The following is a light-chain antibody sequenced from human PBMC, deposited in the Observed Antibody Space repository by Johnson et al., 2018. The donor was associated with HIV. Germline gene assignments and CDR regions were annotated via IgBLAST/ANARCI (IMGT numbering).Light chain of an antibody. V-gene: IGLV1-51*02. CDR3: GTWDSSLSAVV. CDR1: SSNIGNNY. J-gene: IGLJ1*01. Sequence: QSVLTQPPSVSAAPGQKVTISCSGSSSNIGNNYVSWYQQLPGTAPKLLIYENNKRPSGIPDRFSGSKSGPSATLGITGLQTGDEADYYCGTWDSSLSAVVFGTGTKVTVL. CDR2: ENN.